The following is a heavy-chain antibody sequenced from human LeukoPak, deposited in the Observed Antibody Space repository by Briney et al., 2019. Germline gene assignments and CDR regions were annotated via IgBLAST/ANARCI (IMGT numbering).Heavy chain of an antibody. CDR3: ARVEDFDWLETSTSAFDI. J-gene: IGHJ3*02. V-gene: IGHV1-2*02. CDR2: INPNSGGT. Sequence: GSSVTVSCKASGGTFSSYGFVWLRQAPGQGLEWMGWINPNSGGTNYAQKFQGRVTMTRDTSISTAYMELSRLRSDDTAVYYCARVEDFDWLETSTSAFDIWGQGTMVTVSS. D-gene: IGHD3-9*01. CDR1: GGTFSSYG.